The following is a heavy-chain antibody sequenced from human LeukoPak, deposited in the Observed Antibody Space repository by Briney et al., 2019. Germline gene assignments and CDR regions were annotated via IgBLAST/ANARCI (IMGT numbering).Heavy chain of an antibody. CDR2: ISSSSSYI. Sequence: PGGSLRLSCAASGFTFSSYSMNWVRQAPGKGLEWVSSISSSSSYIHYADSVKGRFTISRDNAKNSLYLQMNSLRAEDTAVYYCARASRKLYYFDYWGQGTLVTVSS. CDR1: GFTFSSYS. D-gene: IGHD4-23*01. J-gene: IGHJ4*02. CDR3: ARASRKLYYFDY. V-gene: IGHV3-21*01.